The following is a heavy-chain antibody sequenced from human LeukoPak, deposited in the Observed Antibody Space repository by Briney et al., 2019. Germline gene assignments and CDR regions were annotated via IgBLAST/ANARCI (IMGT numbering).Heavy chain of an antibody. J-gene: IGHJ5*02. Sequence: GASVKVSCKASGYTFTSYGISWVRQAPGQGLEWMGWISAYNGNTNYAQKLQGRVTMTRNTSISTAYMELSSLRSEDTAVYYCARGRRSWPRRTIWFDPWGQGTLVTVSS. V-gene: IGHV1-18*01. CDR1: GYTFTSYG. CDR3: ARGRRSWPRRTIWFDP. CDR2: ISAYNGNT. D-gene: IGHD5/OR15-5a*01.